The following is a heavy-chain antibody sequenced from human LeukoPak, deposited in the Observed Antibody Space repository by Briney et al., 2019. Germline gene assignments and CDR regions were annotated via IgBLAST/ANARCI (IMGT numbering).Heavy chain of an antibody. CDR2: IYSGGST. Sequence: GGSLRLSCAASGFTVSSNYMSWVRQAPGKGLEGVSVIYSGGSTYYADSVTGRFTISRDNSKNTLYLQMNSLRAEDTAVYYCASRGCSSTSCYFGAFDIWGQGTMVTVSS. D-gene: IGHD2-2*01. J-gene: IGHJ3*02. CDR3: ASRGCSSTSCYFGAFDI. CDR1: GFTVSSNY. V-gene: IGHV3-53*01.